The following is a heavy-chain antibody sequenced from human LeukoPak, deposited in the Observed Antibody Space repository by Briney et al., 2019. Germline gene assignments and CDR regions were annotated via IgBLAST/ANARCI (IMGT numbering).Heavy chain of an antibody. CDR2: ISKAFAT. Sequence: GGSLRLSCETSGITFSSYTMNWVRQAPGEGPEWVSSISKAFATYYADSVKGRFTISRDNAKSSLYLQMNSLRAGDTAVYYCARWRSTSWYFDLWGRGTLITVSS. D-gene: IGHD6-6*01. J-gene: IGHJ2*01. V-gene: IGHV3-21*01. CDR3: ARWRSTSWYFDL. CDR1: GITFSSYT.